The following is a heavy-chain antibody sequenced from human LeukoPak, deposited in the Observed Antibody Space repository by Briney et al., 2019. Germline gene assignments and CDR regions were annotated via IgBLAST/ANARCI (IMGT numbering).Heavy chain of an antibody. D-gene: IGHD5-18*01. Sequence: SETLSLTCAVYGGSFSGYYWSRIRQPPGKGLEWIGEINHSGSTNYNPSLKSRVTISVDMSKNQFSLKLSSVTAADTAVYYCARLLDTAMVSFDYWGQGTLVTVSS. J-gene: IGHJ4*02. CDR1: GGSFSGYY. CDR3: ARLLDTAMVSFDY. CDR2: INHSGST. V-gene: IGHV4-34*01.